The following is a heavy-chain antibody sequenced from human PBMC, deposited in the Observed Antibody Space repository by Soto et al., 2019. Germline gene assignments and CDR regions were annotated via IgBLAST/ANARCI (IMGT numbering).Heavy chain of an antibody. J-gene: IGHJ4*02. V-gene: IGHV4-39*01. CDR3: ARHGYYYDSTGYYYFV. D-gene: IGHD3-22*01. CDR1: GGSVSSTNHY. CDR2: IYYSGMT. Sequence: SETLSLTCTVSGGSVSSTNHYWGWIRQPPGKGLEWIGDIYYSGMTRYNPSLKSRVTISVDTSKDQFSLKLTSVTAADTAVYYCARHGYYYDSTGYYYFVWGQGTKVTVSS.